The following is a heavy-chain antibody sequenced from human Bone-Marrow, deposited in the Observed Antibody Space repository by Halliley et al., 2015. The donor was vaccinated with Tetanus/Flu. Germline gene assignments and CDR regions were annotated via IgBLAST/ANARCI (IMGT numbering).Heavy chain of an antibody. CDR2: ITSGGGYT. CDR3: ARDPPPSWFGFDS. Sequence: SLRLSCAGSGFTFSDYYMSWVRQAPGKGLEWLSLITSGGGYTQYADSVKGRFTVSRDNSKNSLYLHLNSLSAEDTALYYCARDPPPSWFGFDSGGWGPVVPVSS. V-gene: IGHV3-11*06. D-gene: IGHD3-10*01. J-gene: IGHJ4*02. CDR1: GFTFSDYY.